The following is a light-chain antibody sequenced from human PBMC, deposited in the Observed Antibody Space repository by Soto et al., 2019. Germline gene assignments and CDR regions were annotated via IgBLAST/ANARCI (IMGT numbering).Light chain of an antibody. CDR1: QSLLHSNGYNY. CDR2: LGS. V-gene: IGKV2-28*01. Sequence: IVMTQSPLSLPVTPGEAASISCRSSQSLLHSNGYNYVDWYLQKAGQSPHLLIYLGSNRASGVPDRFSGSGSVTYFTLKISRVEAEDVGVYYCMQSLETPWTFGQGTKVDIK. CDR3: MQSLETPWT. J-gene: IGKJ1*01.